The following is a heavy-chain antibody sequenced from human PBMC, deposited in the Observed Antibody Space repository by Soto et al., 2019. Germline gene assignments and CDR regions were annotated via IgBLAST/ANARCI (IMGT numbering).Heavy chain of an antibody. V-gene: IGHV1-69*06. CDR1: GGTFSSYA. D-gene: IGHD3-22*01. J-gene: IGHJ4*02. CDR2: IIPIFGTA. Sequence: ASVKVSCKASGGTFSSYAISWVRQAPGQGLEWMGGIIPIFGTANYAQKFQGRVTITADKSTSTAYMELSSLRSEDTAVYYCARAGGEYYYDSSGYSSFDYWGQGTLVTVSS. CDR3: ARAGGEYYYDSSGYSSFDY.